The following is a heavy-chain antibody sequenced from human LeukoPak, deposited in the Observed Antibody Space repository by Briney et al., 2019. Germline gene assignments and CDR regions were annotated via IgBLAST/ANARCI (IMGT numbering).Heavy chain of an antibody. J-gene: IGHJ6*03. CDR1: GFTFSSYG. D-gene: IGHD6-13*01. CDR3: AKDQARYSSSSYYYMDV. Sequence: GGSLRLSCAASGFTFSSYGMHWVRQAPGKGLEWVAFIRYDGSNKYYADSVEGRFTISRDNSKNTLYLQMNSLRAEDTAVYYCAKDQARYSSSSYYYMDVWGKGTTVTVSS. V-gene: IGHV3-30*02. CDR2: IRYDGSNK.